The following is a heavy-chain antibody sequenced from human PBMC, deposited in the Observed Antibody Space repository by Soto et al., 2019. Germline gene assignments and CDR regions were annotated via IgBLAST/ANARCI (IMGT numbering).Heavy chain of an antibody. CDR3: ARGPTDKLYYYMDV. CDR1: GFTFSSYS. Sequence: ESGGGLVKPGGSLRLSCAASGFTFSSYSMNWVRQAPGKGLEWVSSISSSSSYIYYADSVKGRFTISRDNAKNSLYLQMNSLRAEDTAVYYCARGPTDKLYYYMDVWGKGTTVTVSS. V-gene: IGHV3-21*01. CDR2: ISSSSSYI. D-gene: IGHD4-4*01. J-gene: IGHJ6*03.